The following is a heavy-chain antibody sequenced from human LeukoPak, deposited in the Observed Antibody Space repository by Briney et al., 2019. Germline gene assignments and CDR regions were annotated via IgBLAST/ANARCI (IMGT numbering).Heavy chain of an antibody. CDR3: AKSHFWTGYPSDY. J-gene: IGHJ4*02. Sequence: PSETLSLTCTVSGGPISNHYWNWIRQPPGKGLEWIGHVYNSGSTNYNPSLKCRVTISVDTSKNQFSLKLSSVTAADTAVYYCAKSHFWTGYPSDYWGQGTLVTVSS. D-gene: IGHD3/OR15-3a*01. V-gene: IGHV4-59*11. CDR1: GGPISNHY. CDR2: VYNSGST.